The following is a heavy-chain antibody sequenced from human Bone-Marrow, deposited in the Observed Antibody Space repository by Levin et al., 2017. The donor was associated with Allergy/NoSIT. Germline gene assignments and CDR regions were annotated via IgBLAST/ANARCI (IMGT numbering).Heavy chain of an antibody. Sequence: KTGGSLRLSCAASGFTFSNAWMSWVRQAPGKGLEWVGRIRSKTDGGTTDYAAPVKGRFTISRDDSKNTLYLQMNSLKAEDTAVYYCTTGYCSAVYCPLNAFDIWGQGTMVTVSS. J-gene: IGHJ3*02. CDR1: GFTFSNAW. D-gene: IGHD2-15*01. V-gene: IGHV3-15*01. CDR2: IRSKTDGGTT. CDR3: TTGYCSAVYCPLNAFDI.